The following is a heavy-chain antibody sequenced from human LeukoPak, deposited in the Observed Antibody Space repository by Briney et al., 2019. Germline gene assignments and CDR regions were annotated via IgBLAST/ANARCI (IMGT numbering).Heavy chain of an antibody. J-gene: IGHJ4*02. CDR3: AKDTCGGDCSPPL. D-gene: IGHD2-21*01. CDR1: GFTFDDYA. V-gene: IGHV3-9*01. Sequence: GGSLRLSCAASGFTFDDYAMHWVRQAPGKGLEWVSGISWNSGSIGYADPVKGRFTISRDNAKNSLYLQMNSLRAEDTALYYCAKDTCGGDCSPPLWGQGTLVTVSS. CDR2: ISWNSGSI.